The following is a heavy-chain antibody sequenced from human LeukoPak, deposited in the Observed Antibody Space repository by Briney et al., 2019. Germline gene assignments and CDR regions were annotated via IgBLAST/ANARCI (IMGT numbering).Heavy chain of an antibody. Sequence: SETLSLTCTVSGASITSYHWSWIRQPPGKGLEWIGYIYHSGSTYYNPSLKSRVTISVDRSKNQFSLKLSSVTAADTAVYYCARDRGAARPDAFDIWGQGTMVTVSS. CDR3: ARDRGAARPDAFDI. J-gene: IGHJ3*02. D-gene: IGHD6-6*01. CDR2: IYHSGST. V-gene: IGHV4-59*12. CDR1: GASITSYH.